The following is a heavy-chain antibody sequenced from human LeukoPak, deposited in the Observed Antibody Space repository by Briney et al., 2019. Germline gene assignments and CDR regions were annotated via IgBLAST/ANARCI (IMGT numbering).Heavy chain of an antibody. V-gene: IGHV3-21*01. J-gene: IGHJ4*02. CDR2: MSSSSTHI. CDR3: ARSEHSSSSFDY. Sequence: PGGSLRLSCAASGFTLSSYSMNWVRQAPGKGLEWVSYMSSSSTHIYYADSVKGRFTISRDNARHSLYLQMNRLRAEDTAIYYCARSEHSSSSFDYWGQGTLVTVSS. D-gene: IGHD6-6*01. CDR1: GFTLSSYS.